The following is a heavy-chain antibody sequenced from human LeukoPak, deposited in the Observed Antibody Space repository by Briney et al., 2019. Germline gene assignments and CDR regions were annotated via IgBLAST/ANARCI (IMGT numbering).Heavy chain of an antibody. CDR1: GGSISSSSYY. D-gene: IGHD6-19*01. V-gene: IGHV4-39*01. CDR3: ARSGYSSGWCDY. J-gene: IGHJ4*02. Sequence: SETLSLTCTVSGGSISSSSYYWGWIRQPPGKGLEWIGSIYYSGSTYYNPSLKSRVTISVDTSKNQFSLKLSSVTAADTAVYYCARSGYSSGWCDYWGQGTLATVSS. CDR2: IYYSGST.